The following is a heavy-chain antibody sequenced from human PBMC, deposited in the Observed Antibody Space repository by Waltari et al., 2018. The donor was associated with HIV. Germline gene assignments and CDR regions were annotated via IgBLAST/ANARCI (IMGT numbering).Heavy chain of an antibody. V-gene: IGHV1-18*04. CDR1: GYSFNTHG. CDR2: ISVKDGRT. D-gene: IGHD3-16*02. Sequence: QIPLLQSGAEVKKPGASVRVSCKASGYSFNTHGITWVRQAPGQGLEWIGWISVKDGRTNSAQNLQGRVTMTSDPSTSTVYMELRTLRSDDTAVYYCAIGSWGEVSFGYWGQGTLVTVSS. CDR3: AIGSWGEVSFGY. J-gene: IGHJ4*02.